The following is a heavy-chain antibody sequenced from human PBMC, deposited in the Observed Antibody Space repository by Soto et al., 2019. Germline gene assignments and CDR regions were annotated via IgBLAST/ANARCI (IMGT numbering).Heavy chain of an antibody. D-gene: IGHD1-7*01. CDR2: IYHSGST. CDR3: DTVYNWNYYLDY. V-gene: IGHV4-30-2*01. Sequence: PSETLSLTCAVSGGSISSGGYSWSWIRQPPGKGLEWIGYIYHSGSTYYNPSLKSRVTISVDRSKNQFSLKLSSVTAADTAVYYCDTVYNWNYYLDYWGQGTLVTVSS. J-gene: IGHJ4*02. CDR1: GGSISSGGYS.